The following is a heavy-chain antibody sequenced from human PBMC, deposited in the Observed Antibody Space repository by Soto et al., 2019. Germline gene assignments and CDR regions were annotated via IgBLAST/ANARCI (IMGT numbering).Heavy chain of an antibody. J-gene: IGHJ4*02. CDR2: IKQDGGEK. CDR1: GFTFSSYW. D-gene: IGHD5-12*01. V-gene: IGHV3-7*01. CDR3: ARDGQIVATDY. Sequence: GGSRRLSCAASGFTFSSYWMSWVRQAPGKGLEWVANIKQDGGEKYYVDSVKGRFTISRDNAKNSLYLQMNSLRAEDTAVYYCARDGQIVATDYWGQGTLVTVSS.